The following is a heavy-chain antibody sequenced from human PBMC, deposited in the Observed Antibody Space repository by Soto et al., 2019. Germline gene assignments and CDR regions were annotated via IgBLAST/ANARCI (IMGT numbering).Heavy chain of an antibody. J-gene: IGHJ4*02. CDR2: IYWDNDK. Sequence: QITLKESGPTVVTPTQTLTLTCNFSGFSLSTSGVGVAWIRQPPGKALEYLALIYWDNDKRYSPSLKSRLSVSKDTSKNQVFLKMTNMDPTDTGTYYCAHRLCDSTCYWGVGFFDYWGQGALVTVSS. CDR1: GFSLSTSGVG. CDR3: AHRLCDSTCYWGVGFFDY. V-gene: IGHV2-5*02. D-gene: IGHD2-2*01.